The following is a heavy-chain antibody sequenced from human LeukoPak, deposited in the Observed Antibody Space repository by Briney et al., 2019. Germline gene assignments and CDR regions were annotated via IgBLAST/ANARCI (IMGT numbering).Heavy chain of an antibody. D-gene: IGHD6-6*01. J-gene: IGHJ6*03. CDR2: ISYDGSNK. CDR3: ARADSSIAARLSRSSIFNYYYYMDV. Sequence: GGSLRLSCAASGFTFSSYAMYWVRQAPGKGLEWVAVISYDGSNKNYADSVKGRFTISRDNSKNTLYLQMNSLRPEDTAVYYCARADSSIAARLSRSSIFNYYYYMDVWGKGTTVTVSS. V-gene: IGHV3-30*04. CDR1: GFTFSSYA.